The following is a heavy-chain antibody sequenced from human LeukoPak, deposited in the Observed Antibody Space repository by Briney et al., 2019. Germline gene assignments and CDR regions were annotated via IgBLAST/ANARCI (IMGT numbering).Heavy chain of an antibody. CDR2: ISGSGGRT. CDR1: GFTFSSYA. Sequence: GGSLRLSCAASGFTFSSYAMSWVRQAPGKGLEWVSAISGSGGRTYYADSVKGRFTISRDNSKNTLYLQMNSLRAEDTAVYYCAKGIHYGSGGYYYYFDYWGQGTLVTVSS. V-gene: IGHV3-23*01. D-gene: IGHD3-10*01. CDR3: AKGIHYGSGGYYYYFDY. J-gene: IGHJ4*02.